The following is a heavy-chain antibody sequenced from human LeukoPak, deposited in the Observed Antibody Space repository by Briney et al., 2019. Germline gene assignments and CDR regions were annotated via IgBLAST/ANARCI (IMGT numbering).Heavy chain of an antibody. CDR1: GGTFSSYA. CDR3: ARDDEGNYDAFDI. V-gene: IGHV1-69*05. Sequence: SVKVSCNASGGTFSSYAISWVRQAPGQGLEWMGGIIPIFGTANYAQKFQGRVTITTDESTSTAYMELSSLRSEDTAVYYCARDDEGNYDAFDIWGQGKMVTVSS. J-gene: IGHJ3*02. D-gene: IGHD4-11*01. CDR2: IIPIFGTA.